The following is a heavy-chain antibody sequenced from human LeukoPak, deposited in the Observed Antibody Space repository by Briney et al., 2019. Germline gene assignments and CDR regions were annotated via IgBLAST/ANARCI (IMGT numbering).Heavy chain of an antibody. CDR2: INPNSGGT. V-gene: IGHV1-2*02. D-gene: IGHD2-2*02. CDR3: ARDLDIVVVPAAIGNWFDP. Sequence: ASVKVSCKASGYTFTGYYMHWVRQAPGQGLEWMGWINPNSGGTNYAQKFQGRVTMTRDTSISTAYMELSRLRSDDTAVYYCARDLDIVVVPAAIGNWFDPWGQGTLVTVSS. J-gene: IGHJ5*02. CDR1: GYTFTGYY.